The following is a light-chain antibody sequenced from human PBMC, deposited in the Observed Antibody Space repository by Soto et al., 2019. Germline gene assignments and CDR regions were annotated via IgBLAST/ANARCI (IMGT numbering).Light chain of an antibody. Sequence: IVMTQSPATLSLSPGEKATLSCRASQSISNNFAWFQQKPGQVPRLLIYGASNRATGVSARFSGSGSGTEFTLTISSLQPEDFAVYYCLQYHYWWTFGQGTKVEIK. CDR1: QSISNN. CDR3: LQYHYWWT. CDR2: GAS. V-gene: IGKV3-15*01. J-gene: IGKJ1*01.